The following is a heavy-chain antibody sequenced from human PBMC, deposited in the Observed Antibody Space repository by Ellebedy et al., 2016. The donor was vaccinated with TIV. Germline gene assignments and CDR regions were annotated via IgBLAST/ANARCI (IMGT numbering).Heavy chain of an antibody. D-gene: IGHD4-17*01. CDR2: INAGNGNT. CDR1: GYTFTSYA. CDR3: AGAPYGDYYKFDY. V-gene: IGHV1-3*01. J-gene: IGHJ4*02. Sequence: ASVKVSXXASGYTFTSYAMHWVRQAPGQRLEWMGWINAGNGNTKYSQKFQGRVTITRDTSASTAYMELSSLRSEDTAVYYCAGAPYGDYYKFDYWGQGTLVTVSS.